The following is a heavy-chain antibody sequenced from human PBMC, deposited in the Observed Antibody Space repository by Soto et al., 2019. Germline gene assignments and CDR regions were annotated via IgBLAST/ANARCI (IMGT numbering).Heavy chain of an antibody. V-gene: IGHV3-21*06. J-gene: IGHJ1*01. CDR2: ISSIKNYI. CDR1: RFPYIYYP. CDR3: GREGVHNHTEY. D-gene: IGHD1-20*01. Sequence: RAAGLSSAASRFPYIYYPLHWVLRSPGKGLEWISSISSIKNYIRYADSVKGHFTISWDNANTSLALQMNSLTASDTAVYYYGREGVHNHTEY.